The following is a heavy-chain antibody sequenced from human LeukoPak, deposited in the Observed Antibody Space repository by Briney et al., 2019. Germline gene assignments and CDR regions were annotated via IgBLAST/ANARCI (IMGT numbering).Heavy chain of an antibody. V-gene: IGHV4-39*07. CDR1: GGSIRSSSYY. D-gene: IGHD5-18*01. CDR2: IYYSGST. J-gene: IGHJ6*03. CDR3: ARIRGYSYGLGVGGYYYMDV. Sequence: KPSETLSLTCTVSGGSIRSSSYYWGWIRQPPGKGLEWIGSIYYSGSTYYNPSLKSRVTISVDTSKNQFSLKLSSVTAADTAVYYCARIRGYSYGLGVGGYYYMDVWGKGTTVTVSS.